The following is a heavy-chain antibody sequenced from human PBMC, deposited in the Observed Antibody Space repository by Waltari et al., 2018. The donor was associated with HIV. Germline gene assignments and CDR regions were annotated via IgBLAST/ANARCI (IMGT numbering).Heavy chain of an antibody. CDR1: GYTFTSYD. V-gene: IGHV1-8*01. J-gene: IGHJ4*02. Sequence: QVQLVQSGAEVKKPGASVKVSCKASGYTFTSYDFNWVRQATGQGLEWMGWRNPNSCNTGYAQKFQGRVTMTSKTSISTAYMELCSLRSEDTAVYYCARVFITVTTFDYWGQGTLVTDSS. CDR3: ARVFITVTTFDY. D-gene: IGHD4-17*01. CDR2: RNPNSCNT.